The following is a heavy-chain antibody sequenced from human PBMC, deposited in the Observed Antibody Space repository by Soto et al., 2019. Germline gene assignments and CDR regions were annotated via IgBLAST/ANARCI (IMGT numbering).Heavy chain of an antibody. CDR2: IIPIFGTA. J-gene: IGHJ4*02. Sequence: SVRVSCKASGGTFSSYTISWVRQAPGQGLEWMGGIIPIFGTANYAQKFQGRVTITADESTSTAYMELSSLRSEDTAVYYCARGPGAYSGSYLCYWGQGTLVTVSS. V-gene: IGHV1-69*13. CDR1: GGTFSSYT. D-gene: IGHD1-26*01. CDR3: ARGPGAYSGSYLCY.